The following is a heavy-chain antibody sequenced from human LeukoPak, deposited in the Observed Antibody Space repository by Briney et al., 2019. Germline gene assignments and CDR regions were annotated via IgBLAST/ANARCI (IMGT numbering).Heavy chain of an antibody. D-gene: IGHD3-22*01. Sequence: GGSLRLSCAASGFTFSSYAMHWVRQAPGKGLEWVANIKQDGSEKYYVDSVKGRFTISRDNAKNSLYLQMNSLRAEDTAVYYCARERADSSGYPVDYWGQGTLVTVSS. CDR2: IKQDGSEK. V-gene: IGHV3-7*03. J-gene: IGHJ4*02. CDR3: ARERADSSGYPVDY. CDR1: GFTFSSYA.